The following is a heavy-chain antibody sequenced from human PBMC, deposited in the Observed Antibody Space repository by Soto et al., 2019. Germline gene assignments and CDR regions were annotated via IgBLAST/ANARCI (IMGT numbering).Heavy chain of an antibody. CDR1: GFTFSNYW. CDR3: ARENYFDN. J-gene: IGHJ4*02. V-gene: IGHV3-7*01. Sequence: PGGSLRLSCAGSGFTFSNYWMGWVRQAPGKTLEWVANIKQDGTERSYADSVKGRLTISRDNAKNSLYLQMNSLGADDTAVYYCARENYFDNWGQGTLVTVSS. CDR2: IKQDGTER.